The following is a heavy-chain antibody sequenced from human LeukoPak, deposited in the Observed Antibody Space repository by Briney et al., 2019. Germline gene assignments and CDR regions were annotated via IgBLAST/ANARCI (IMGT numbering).Heavy chain of an antibody. CDR2: VYHTGST. Sequence: SGTLSLTCAVSGYSISSGYYWVWIRQPPGKGLEWIGSVYHTGSTYYHPSLKSRVTISLDTSKNQFSLRLTSVTAADTALYYCASHYYASSGSLFDSWGRGSLVTVSS. CDR3: ASHYYASSGSLFDS. D-gene: IGHD3-22*01. CDR1: GYSISSGYY. V-gene: IGHV4-38-2*01. J-gene: IGHJ4*02.